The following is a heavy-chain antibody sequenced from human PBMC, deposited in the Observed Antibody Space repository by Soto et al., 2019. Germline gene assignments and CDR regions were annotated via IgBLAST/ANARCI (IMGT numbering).Heavy chain of an antibody. J-gene: IGHJ4*02. V-gene: IGHV4-39*01. CDR3: ARRAGTYKSGRYDY. D-gene: IGHD6-19*01. CDR1: GGSIISSSSY. Sequence: QLQLQESGPGLVKPSETLPLSCTVSGGSIISSSSYWGWIRQPPGKGLEWIACIYHSGNTYYKPSLKSRVTISIDTPSPGFSPKLSSVTAADTAVYYCARRAGTYKSGRYDYWCQGTLVTVSS. CDR2: IYHSGNT.